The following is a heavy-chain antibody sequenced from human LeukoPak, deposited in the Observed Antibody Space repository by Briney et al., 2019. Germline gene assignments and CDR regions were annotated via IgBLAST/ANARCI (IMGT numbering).Heavy chain of an antibody. CDR3: ASDRDYYDSSGYLFDY. J-gene: IGHJ4*02. V-gene: IGHV3-7*01. CDR2: IKQDGSEK. Sequence: GGSLRLSCAASGFTFSSYWKSWVRQAPGKGLEWVANIKQDGSEKYYVDSVKGRFTISRDNAKNSLYLQMNSLRAEDTAVYYCASDRDYYDSSGYLFDYWGQGTLVTVSS. CDR1: GFTFSSYW. D-gene: IGHD3-22*01.